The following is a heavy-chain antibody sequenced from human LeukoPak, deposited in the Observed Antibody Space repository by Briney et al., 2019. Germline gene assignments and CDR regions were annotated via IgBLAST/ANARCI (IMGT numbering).Heavy chain of an antibody. V-gene: IGHV4-59*01. Sequence: SETLSLTCTVSGGSISSYYWSWIRQPPGKGLEWIGNIYDSGSTNYNPSLKSRVTISVDTSKNQCSLKLSSVTAADTAVYYCARDGEWPDLLFDYWGQGTLVTVSS. J-gene: IGHJ4*02. D-gene: IGHD3-10*01. CDR2: IYDSGST. CDR3: ARDGEWPDLLFDY. CDR1: GGSISSYY.